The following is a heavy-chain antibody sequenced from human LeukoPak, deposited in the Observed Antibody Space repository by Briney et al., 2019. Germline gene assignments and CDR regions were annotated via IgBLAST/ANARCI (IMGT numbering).Heavy chain of an antibody. CDR3: ANDMGPGNGGNSKDY. J-gene: IGHJ4*02. CDR1: GFTFSSYA. D-gene: IGHD4-23*01. Sequence: PGGSLRLSCAASGFTFSSYAMSWVRQAPGKGLEWVSAISGSGGSTYYADSVKGRFTISRDNAKNSLYLQMNSLRAEDTALYYCANDMGPGNGGNSKDYWGQGTLVTVSS. CDR2: ISGSGGST. V-gene: IGHV3-23*01.